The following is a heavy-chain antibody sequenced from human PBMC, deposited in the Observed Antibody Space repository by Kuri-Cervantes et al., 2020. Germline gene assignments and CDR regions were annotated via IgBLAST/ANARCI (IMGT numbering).Heavy chain of an antibody. CDR3: ARARRDDHYYMDV. J-gene: IGHJ6*03. CDR1: GFTFSSYD. Sequence: GESLKISCAASGFTFSSYDMHWVRQRTGKGLGWVSLIGTAGDTYYPGSVKGRFTISRENAKNSLYLQMNSLRAGDTAVYYCARARRDDHYYMDVWGKGTTVTVSS. V-gene: IGHV3-13*01. CDR2: IGTAGDT. D-gene: IGHD1-1*01.